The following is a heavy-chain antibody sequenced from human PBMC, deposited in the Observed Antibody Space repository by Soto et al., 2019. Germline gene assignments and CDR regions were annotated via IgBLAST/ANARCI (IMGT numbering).Heavy chain of an antibody. CDR2: ISWNSDST. CDR1: GFTFDDYA. Sequence: EVHLVESGGGVAQPGRSLRLSCATSGFTFDDYAMHWVRQAPGKGLEWVSGISWNSDSTGYADSVKGRFTISRDNATKSLFLQMNSLRSEDTAFYFCARTTWGYGEPLDSWGQGTLVTVSS. CDR3: ARTTWGYGEPLDS. V-gene: IGHV3-9*01. J-gene: IGHJ4*02. D-gene: IGHD4-17*01.